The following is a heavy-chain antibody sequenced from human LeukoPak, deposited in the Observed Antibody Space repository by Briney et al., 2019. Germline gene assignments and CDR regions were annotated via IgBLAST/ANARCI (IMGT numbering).Heavy chain of an antibody. CDR1: GGTFSSYA. CDR3: ARGSYYYGSGSADY. J-gene: IGHJ4*02. V-gene: IGHV1-69*05. D-gene: IGHD3-10*01. CDR2: IIPIFGTA. Sequence: ASVKVSCKASGGTFSSYAISWVRQAPGQGLEWMGGIIPIFGTANYAQKFQGRVTITTDESTSTAYMELSSLRSEDTAVYYCARGSYYYGSGSADYWGQGTLVTVSS.